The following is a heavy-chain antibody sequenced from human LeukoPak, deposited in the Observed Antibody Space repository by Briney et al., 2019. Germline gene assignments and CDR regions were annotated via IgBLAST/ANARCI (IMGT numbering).Heavy chain of an antibody. D-gene: IGHD2-21*01. Sequence: GGSLRLSCAASGFTFSSYGMSWVRQAPGKGLEWVSAISSSGSTIYYADSVKGRFTISRDNSKHTLYLQMNSLRAEDAAVYFCAKAPVTSCRGAYCYPFDSWGQGTLVTVSS. CDR2: ISSSGSTI. CDR3: AKAPVTSCRGAYCYPFDS. J-gene: IGHJ4*02. CDR1: GFTFSSYG. V-gene: IGHV3-23*01.